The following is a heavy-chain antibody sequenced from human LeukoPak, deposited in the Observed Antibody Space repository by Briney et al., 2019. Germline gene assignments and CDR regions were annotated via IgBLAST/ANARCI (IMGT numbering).Heavy chain of an antibody. CDR2: IKQDGSEK. CDR3: ARSIVVVVAATRYFDY. D-gene: IGHD2-15*01. CDR1: GFTFSSYW. V-gene: IGHV3-7*01. J-gene: IGHJ4*02. Sequence: GGSLRLSCAASGFTFSSYWMSWVRQAPGKGLEWAANIKQDGSEKYYVDSVKGRLTISRDNAKNSLYLQMNSLRAEDTAVYYCARSIVVVVAATRYFDYWGQGTLVTVSS.